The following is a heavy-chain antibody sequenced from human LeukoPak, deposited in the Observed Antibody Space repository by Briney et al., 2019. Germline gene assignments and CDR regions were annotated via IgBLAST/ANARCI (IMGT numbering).Heavy chain of an antibody. CDR1: GGTFSSYA. D-gene: IGHD6-6*01. V-gene: IGHV1-69*04. CDR3: AREDSSSSTDY. CDR2: IIPILGIA. Sequence: SVKVSCKASGGTFSSYAISWVRQAPGQGLEWMGRIIPILGIANYAQKFQGRVTITADKSTSTAYMELSSLRSEDTAVYYCAREDSSSSTDYWGQGTLVTVSS. J-gene: IGHJ4*02.